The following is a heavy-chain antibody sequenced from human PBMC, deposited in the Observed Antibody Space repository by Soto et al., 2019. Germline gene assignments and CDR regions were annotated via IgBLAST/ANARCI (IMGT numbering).Heavy chain of an antibody. CDR1: GYTFTGYF. D-gene: IGHD6-6*01. CDR3: ARDSQYSSSSVDS. V-gene: IGHV1-2*02. CDR2: INPNSGGT. J-gene: IGHJ4*02. Sequence: GASVKVSCKASGYTFTGYFIHWVRQAPGQGLEWMGWINPNSGGTNYAQKFQGRVTMTRDTSISTSYMELSSLRSDDTAVYYCARDSQYSSSSVDSWGQGTLVTVSS.